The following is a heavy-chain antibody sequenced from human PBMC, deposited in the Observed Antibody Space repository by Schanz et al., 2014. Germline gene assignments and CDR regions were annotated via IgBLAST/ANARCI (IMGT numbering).Heavy chain of an antibody. Sequence: QAQLMESGGGVVQPGTSLILSCSVSGFSLNTYGIHWFRQPAGKGLEWVAVIWNNGVTKYYADSVRGRFTISRDRFQNTLYLRMSSLRAKDTAVYYCARPRYDYGEVDYWGQGTLVNVSS. CDR1: GFSLNTYG. J-gene: IGHJ4*02. D-gene: IGHD4-17*01. CDR2: IWNNGVTK. V-gene: IGHV3-33*01. CDR3: ARPRYDYGEVDY.